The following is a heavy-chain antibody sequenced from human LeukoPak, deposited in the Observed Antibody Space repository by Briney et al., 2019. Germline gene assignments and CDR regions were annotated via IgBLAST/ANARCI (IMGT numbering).Heavy chain of an antibody. J-gene: IGHJ4*02. CDR2: INPSGGST. CDR3: ARDWTRLWFGEEAFDY. D-gene: IGHD3-10*01. Sequence: ASVTVSCKASGYTFTSYYMHWVRQAPGQGLEWMGLINPSGGSTSYAQKFQGRVTMTRGTSTSTVYMELSSLRSEDTAVYYCARDWTRLWFGEEAFDYWGQGTLVTVSS. CDR1: GYTFTSYY. V-gene: IGHV1-46*01.